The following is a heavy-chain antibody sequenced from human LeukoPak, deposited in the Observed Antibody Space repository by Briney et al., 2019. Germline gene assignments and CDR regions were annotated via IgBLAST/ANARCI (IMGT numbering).Heavy chain of an antibody. Sequence: GASVKVSCKASGFTFTSYYMHWVRQAPGQGLEWMGIINPSGGSTSYAQKFQGRVTVTRDTSTSTVYMELSSLKSEDTAVYYCALGGVVTASPHNWFDPWGQGTLVTVSS. CDR1: GFTFTSYY. D-gene: IGHD2-21*02. J-gene: IGHJ5*02. CDR3: ALGGVVTASPHNWFDP. CDR2: INPSGGST. V-gene: IGHV1-46*01.